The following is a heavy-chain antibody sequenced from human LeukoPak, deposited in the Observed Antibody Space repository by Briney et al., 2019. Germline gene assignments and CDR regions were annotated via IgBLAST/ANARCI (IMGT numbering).Heavy chain of an antibody. CDR3: ARGGGSYYYYYMDV. D-gene: IGHD1-26*01. CDR1: GFTFSSYV. J-gene: IGHJ6*03. CDR2: ISYDGSNK. Sequence: GGSLRLSCAASGFTFSSYVMHWVRQAPGKGLEWVAVISYDGSNKYYADSVKGRFTISRDNSKNTLYLQMNSLRAEDTAVYYCARGGGSYYYYYMDVWGKGTTVTVSS. V-gene: IGHV3-30*04.